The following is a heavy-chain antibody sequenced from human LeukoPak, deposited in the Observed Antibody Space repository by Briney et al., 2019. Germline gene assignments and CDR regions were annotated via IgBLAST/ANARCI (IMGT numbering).Heavy chain of an antibody. J-gene: IGHJ4*02. CDR1: GGSISSYY. D-gene: IGHD3-22*01. CDR2: IYYSGST. CDR3: ARGIPGYFGTSGYYYEY. Sequence: PSETLSLTCTVSGGSISSYYWSWIRQPPGKGLEWIGYIYYSGSTNYNPSLKSRVTISVDTSKNQFSLRLSSVTAADTAVYYCARGIPGYFGTSGYYYEYWGQGTLVTVSS. V-gene: IGHV4-59*12.